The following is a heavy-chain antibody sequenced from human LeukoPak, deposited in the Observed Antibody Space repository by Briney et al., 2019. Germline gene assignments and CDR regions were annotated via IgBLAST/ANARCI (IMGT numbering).Heavy chain of an antibody. J-gene: IGHJ4*02. D-gene: IGHD2-8*01. Sequence: PGGSLRLSCVASKFAFSNFWMTWFRQTPGKGLEWVANINQDGSQKYYVDSVKGRFTISRDNAKNSLSLQMNSLRPEDTAVYYCETHPNGSCSNGVCSNNWGQGTLVTVSS. CDR1: KFAFSNFW. CDR2: INQDGSQK. V-gene: IGHV3-7*01. CDR3: ETHPNGSCSNGVCSNN.